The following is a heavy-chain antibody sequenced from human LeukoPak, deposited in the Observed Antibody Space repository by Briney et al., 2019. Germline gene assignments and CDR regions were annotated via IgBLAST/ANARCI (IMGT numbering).Heavy chain of an antibody. Sequence: EASVKVSCKASGYTLTSYDINWVRQATGQGLEWMGWMNPNSGNTGYAQKFQGRVTMTRNTSISTAYMELSRLRSDDTAVYYCARDVSSSSFEQNWFDPWGQGTLVTVSS. V-gene: IGHV1-8*01. CDR2: MNPNSGNT. J-gene: IGHJ5*02. D-gene: IGHD6-6*01. CDR1: GYTLTSYD. CDR3: ARDVSSSSFEQNWFDP.